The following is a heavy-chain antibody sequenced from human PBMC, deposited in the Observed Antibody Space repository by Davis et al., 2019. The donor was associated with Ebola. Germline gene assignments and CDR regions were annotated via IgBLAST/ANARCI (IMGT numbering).Heavy chain of an antibody. CDR3: ARVFEYCSGGSCYVYFDY. V-gene: IGHV4-61*05. J-gene: IGHJ4*02. Sequence: MPGGSLRLSCTVSGGSIISSSSYWGWIRQPPGKGLEWIGYIYYSGSTNYNPSLKSRVTISVDTSKNQFSLKLSSVTAADTAVYYCARVFEYCSGGSCYVYFDYWGQGTLVTVSS. CDR1: GGSIISSSSY. D-gene: IGHD2-15*01. CDR2: IYYSGST.